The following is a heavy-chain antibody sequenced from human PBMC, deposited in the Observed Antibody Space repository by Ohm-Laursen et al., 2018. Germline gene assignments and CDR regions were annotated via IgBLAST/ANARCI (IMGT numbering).Heavy chain of an antibody. V-gene: IGHV4-28*01. J-gene: IGHJ4*02. CDR2: LYYSGTT. Sequence: GTLSLTCDVSGLSISNSNWWGWIRQPSGKGLEWVGYLYYSGTTYYNPSLKSRVTMSVDTSKNQFSVKLTSVTAVDTAVYYCATSPHDIMSSKDYWGQGTLVTVSS. CDR1: GLSISNSNW. D-gene: IGHD3-9*01. CDR3: ATSPHDIMSSKDY.